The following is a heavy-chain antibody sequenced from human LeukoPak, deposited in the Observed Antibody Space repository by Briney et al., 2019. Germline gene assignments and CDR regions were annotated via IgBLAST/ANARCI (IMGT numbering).Heavy chain of an antibody. D-gene: IGHD5-18*01. J-gene: IGHJ6*02. Sequence: GASVKVSCKASGYTFTGYYMHWVRQAPGQGLEWMGWINPNSGGTNYAQKLQGRVTMTTDTSTSTAYMELRSLRSDDTAVYYCARDQPLIGVDTAMGYYYYYGMDVWGQGTTVTVSS. CDR3: ARDQPLIGVDTAMGYYYYYGMDV. CDR2: INPNSGGT. V-gene: IGHV1-2*02. CDR1: GYTFTGYY.